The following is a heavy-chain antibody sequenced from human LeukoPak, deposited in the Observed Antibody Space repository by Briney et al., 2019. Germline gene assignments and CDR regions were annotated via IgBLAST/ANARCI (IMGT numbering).Heavy chain of an antibody. Sequence: SLRLSXXASGXTFNGYAMHWVRQAPGKGLEWVAVISYDGSNKNHAGSVKSRVTISRDNSKNTLFLQMNSLRVEDTAVYYCARGGTEIYYRYYGMDVWGQGTTVTVSS. CDR3: ARGGTEIYYRYYGMDV. D-gene: IGHD3-22*01. CDR2: ISYDGSNK. CDR1: GXTFNGYA. J-gene: IGHJ6*02. V-gene: IGHV3-30*04.